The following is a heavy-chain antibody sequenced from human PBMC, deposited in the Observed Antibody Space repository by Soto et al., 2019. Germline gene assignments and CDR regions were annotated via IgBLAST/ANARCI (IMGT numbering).Heavy chain of an antibody. CDR2: IRSKANSYAT. J-gene: IGHJ6*02. V-gene: IGHV3-73*01. Sequence: PGGSLRLSCAASGFTFSGSAIHWVRQASGKGLEWVGRIRSKANSYATAYAASVKGRFTISRDDSKNTAYLQMNSLKTEDTAVYYCTSTGIAAAGGPAYYYYYGMDVWGQGTTVTVSS. D-gene: IGHD6-13*01. CDR3: TSTGIAAAGGPAYYYYYGMDV. CDR1: GFTFSGSA.